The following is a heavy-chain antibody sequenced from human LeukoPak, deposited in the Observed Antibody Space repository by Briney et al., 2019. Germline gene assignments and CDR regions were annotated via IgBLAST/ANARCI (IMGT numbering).Heavy chain of an antibody. CDR1: GGSFSGYY. J-gene: IGHJ3*02. CDR2: INHSGST. Sequence: PSETLSLTCAVDGGSFSGYYWSWIRQPPGKGLEWIGEINHSGSTNYNPSLKSRVTISVDTSKNQFSLKLSSVTAADTAVYYCARAPSKDEAFDIWGQGTMVTVSS. V-gene: IGHV4-34*01. CDR3: ARAPSKDEAFDI.